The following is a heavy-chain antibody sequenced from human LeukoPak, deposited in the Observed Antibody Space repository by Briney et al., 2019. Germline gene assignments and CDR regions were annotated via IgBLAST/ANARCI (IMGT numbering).Heavy chain of an antibody. Sequence: ASVKVSCKASGYTFSGYYMHWVRQAPGQGLEWMGWINPNSGGTNYAQKFQGRVTLTRDTYLSTAYMELSRLRSDDTAVYYCARDRNYYDHNGNFDYWGQGTLVTVSS. D-gene: IGHD3-22*01. CDR3: ARDRNYYDHNGNFDY. CDR2: INPNSGGT. CDR1: GYTFSGYY. V-gene: IGHV1-2*02. J-gene: IGHJ4*02.